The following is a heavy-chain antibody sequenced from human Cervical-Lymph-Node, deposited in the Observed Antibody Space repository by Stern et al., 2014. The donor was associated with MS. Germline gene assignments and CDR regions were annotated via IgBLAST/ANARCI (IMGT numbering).Heavy chain of an antibody. J-gene: IGHJ5*02. CDR2: TVPIFERS. D-gene: IGHD4-23*01. CDR1: GATFSTNG. Sequence: VQLVESGAEVKKPGSSVKVSCKVSGATFSTNGISWVRQGPGHGLECMGATVPIFERSNYAQRFRGRVTITADESTSTSYMELTSLRSDDTGVYYCAREHHGGNFAAWGQGTLVTVSS. CDR3: AREHHGGNFAA. V-gene: IGHV1-69*01.